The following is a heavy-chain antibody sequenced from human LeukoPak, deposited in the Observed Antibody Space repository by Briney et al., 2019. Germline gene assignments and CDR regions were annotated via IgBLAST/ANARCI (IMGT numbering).Heavy chain of an antibody. CDR3: AKDIVELRYFDWLLFYYYYGMDV. CDR1: GFTFSSYA. CDR2: ISGSGGST. J-gene: IGHJ6*02. D-gene: IGHD3-9*01. Sequence: GGSLRLSCAASGFTFSSYAMSWVRQAPGKGLEWVSAISGSGGSTYYADSVKGRFTISRDNSENTLYLQMNSLRAEDTAVYYCAKDIVELRYFDWLLFYYYYGMDVWGQGTTVTVSS. V-gene: IGHV3-23*01.